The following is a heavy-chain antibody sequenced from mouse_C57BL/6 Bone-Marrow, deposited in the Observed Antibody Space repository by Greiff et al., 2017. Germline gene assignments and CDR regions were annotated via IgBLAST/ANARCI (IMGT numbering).Heavy chain of an antibody. J-gene: IGHJ1*03. CDR2: ISGGGGNT. Sequence: EVQLVESGGGLVKPGGSLKLSCAASGFTFSSYTMSWVRQTPEKRLQWVAAISGGGGNTYYPESVKGRFTISRANDKNILYLQMSSLRSEDTALYYCSRQVTTILATKYFDVWGTGTTVTVSS. CDR3: SRQVTTILATKYFDV. CDR1: GFTFSSYT. V-gene: IGHV5-9*01. D-gene: IGHD1-1*01.